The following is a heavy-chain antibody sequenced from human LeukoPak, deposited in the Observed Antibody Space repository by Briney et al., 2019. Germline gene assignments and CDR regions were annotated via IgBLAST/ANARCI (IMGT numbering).Heavy chain of an antibody. Sequence: PGGSLRLSCAASGFTFSSYWMNWVRQASGKGLEWVVRIRNKANSYATTYAASVKGRFTISRDDSKNTAYLQMNSLKIEDTAVYYCTRHPTVTTYYYYMDVWGKGTTVTVSS. V-gene: IGHV3-73*01. CDR3: TRHPTVTTYYYYMDV. J-gene: IGHJ6*03. CDR1: GFTFSSYW. CDR2: IRNKANSYAT. D-gene: IGHD4-17*01.